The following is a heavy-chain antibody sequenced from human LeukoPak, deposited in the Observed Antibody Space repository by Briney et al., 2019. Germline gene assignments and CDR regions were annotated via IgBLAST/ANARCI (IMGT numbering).Heavy chain of an antibody. CDR1: GDSFSGYY. CDR3: ARGYCSGSTCYLAFDI. V-gene: IGHV4-34*01. Sequence: SETLSLTCAVYGDSFSGYYWSWVRQPPGKGLEWSAEINHRGTTHYNPSLKSRVNISADTSKNQFSLHLDSVTAADTAVYYCARGYCSGSTCYLAFDIWGQGTMVTVSS. D-gene: IGHD2-15*01. CDR2: INHRGTT. J-gene: IGHJ3*02.